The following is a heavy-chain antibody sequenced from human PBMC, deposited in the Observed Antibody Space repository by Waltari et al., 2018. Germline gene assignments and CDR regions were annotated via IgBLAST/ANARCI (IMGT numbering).Heavy chain of an antibody. CDR3: ATRIPSDHSGSFYYYGMDV. Sequence: QLVQSGAEVKKPGSSVIVSCKASGGTFNSFALSWVRPAPGQGLEWMGGIIPRFNTPTYARKFQGRLTVNADESTSTAYMELNSLRSEDSALYYCATRIPSDHSGSFYYYGMDVWGQGTTVTVSS. J-gene: IGHJ6*02. CDR2: IIPRFNTP. CDR1: GGTFNSFA. V-gene: IGHV1-69*13. D-gene: IGHD6-6*01.